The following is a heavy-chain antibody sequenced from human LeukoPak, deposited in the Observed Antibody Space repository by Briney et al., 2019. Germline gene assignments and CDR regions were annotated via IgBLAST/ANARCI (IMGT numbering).Heavy chain of an antibody. CDR3: ARAIAVAGTTMVFQR. D-gene: IGHD6-19*01. CDR1: GYSFTSYG. V-gene: IGHV1-18*01. CDR2: ISAYNGNT. Sequence: ASVKVSCKASGYSFTSYGISWVRQAPGQGLEWMGWISAYNGNTHYEQKLQGRCTMTTDTSTSTAYRELRSLRSVDTGVYYCARAIAVAGTTMVFQRWGQGTLVTVSS. J-gene: IGHJ1*01.